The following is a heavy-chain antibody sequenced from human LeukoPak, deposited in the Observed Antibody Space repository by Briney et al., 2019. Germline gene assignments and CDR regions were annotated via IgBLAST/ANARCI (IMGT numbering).Heavy chain of an antibody. CDR2: IYCSGST. CDR3: ARDYYDFWSGYSVNDAFDI. Sequence: SETLSLTCTVSGGSISSYYWSWIRQPPGKGLEWIGYIYCSGSTNYNPSLKSRVTISVDTSKNQFSLKLSSVTAADTAVYYCARDYYDFWSGYSVNDAFDIWGQGTMVTVSS. V-gene: IGHV4-59*01. J-gene: IGHJ3*02. CDR1: GGSISSYY. D-gene: IGHD3-3*01.